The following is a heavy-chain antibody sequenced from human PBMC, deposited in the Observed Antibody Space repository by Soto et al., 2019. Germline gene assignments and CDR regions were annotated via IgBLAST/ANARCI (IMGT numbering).Heavy chain of an antibody. CDR1: GGTFSSYW. CDR2: IKQDGSEK. D-gene: IGHD3-3*01. J-gene: IGHJ6*02. V-gene: IGHV3-7*01. Sequence: XGSLRLSFSASGGTFSSYWMTWVGQAPGKGLEWVANIKQDGSEKYYVDSVKGRFTISRDNAKNSLYLQMNSLRAEDTAVYYCAREGSYYDFWSGYNPAYYYYGMDAWGQGNTVTVSS. CDR3: AREGSYYDFWSGYNPAYYYYGMDA.